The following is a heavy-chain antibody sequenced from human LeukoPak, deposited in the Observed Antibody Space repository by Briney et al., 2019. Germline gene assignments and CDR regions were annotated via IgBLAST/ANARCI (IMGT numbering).Heavy chain of an antibody. V-gene: IGHV3-7*01. Sequence: ETLSLTCAVYGGSFSGYYWSWVRQAPGKGLEWVANIKQDGSEKYYVDSVKGRFTISRDNAKNSLYLQMNSLRAEDTAVYYCARSSIAVAGKPFDYWGQGTLVTVSS. CDR2: IKQDGSEK. D-gene: IGHD6-19*01. CDR3: ARSSIAVAGKPFDY. J-gene: IGHJ4*02. CDR1: GGSFSGYY.